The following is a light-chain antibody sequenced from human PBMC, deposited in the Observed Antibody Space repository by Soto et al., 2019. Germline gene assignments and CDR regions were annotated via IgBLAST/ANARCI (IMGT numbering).Light chain of an antibody. CDR1: SSNVGAGYD. V-gene: IGLV1-40*01. CDR3: QSYDSSLSGSV. CDR2: DNT. J-gene: IGLJ3*02. Sequence: QAVVTQPPSVSGAPGQRVTISCTGSSSNVGAGYDVHWYQQLPGTAPKLVIYDNTNRPSGVPDRFSGSKSGTSASLAITGLRAEDEADYYCQSYDSSLSGSVFGGGTKVTVL.